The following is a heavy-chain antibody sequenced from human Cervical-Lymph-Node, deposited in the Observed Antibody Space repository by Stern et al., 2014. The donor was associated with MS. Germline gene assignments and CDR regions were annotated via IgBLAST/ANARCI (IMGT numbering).Heavy chain of an antibody. D-gene: IGHD1-1*01. CDR1: GFIFRTYG. CDR3: AKDSQSRTTYHYYGMDV. J-gene: IGHJ6*02. Sequence: VQLVESGGGVVQPGRSLRLSCAASGFIFRTYGMHWVRQAPGKGLEWVAVISYDGNDKYSAGSVKGRFTISRDNSKNTLYLQMNSLKTEDTAVYYCAKDSQSRTTYHYYGMDVWGQGTTVAVSS. CDR2: ISYDGNDK. V-gene: IGHV3-30*18.